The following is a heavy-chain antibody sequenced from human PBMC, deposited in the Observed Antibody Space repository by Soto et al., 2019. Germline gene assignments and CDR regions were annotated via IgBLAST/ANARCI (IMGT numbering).Heavy chain of an antibody. CDR2: IYHSGST. CDR1: GGSISSGGYS. J-gene: IGHJ4*02. V-gene: IGHV4-30-2*01. CDR3: ARLISY. Sequence: TLSLSCAVSGGSISSGGYSWSWIRQPPGKGLEWIGYIYHSGSTYYNPSLKSRVTISVDTSKNQFSLKLTSVTAADTAVYYCARLISYWGQGTLVTVSS. D-gene: IGHD2-8*01.